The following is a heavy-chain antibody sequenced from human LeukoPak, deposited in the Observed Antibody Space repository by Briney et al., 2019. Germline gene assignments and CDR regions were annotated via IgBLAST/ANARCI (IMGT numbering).Heavy chain of an antibody. J-gene: IGHJ4*02. D-gene: IGHD3-3*01. CDR2: ISRSSSDI. CDR3: AKEKSDYDFWSGYYYY. V-gene: IGHV3-21*04. Sequence: GGSLRLSCAASGFTFSSYSMNWVRQAPGKGLEWVSSISRSSSDIYYADSMKGRFTISRDNAKNSLYLQMNSLRAEDTAVYYCAKEKSDYDFWSGYYYYWGQGTLVTVSS. CDR1: GFTFSSYS.